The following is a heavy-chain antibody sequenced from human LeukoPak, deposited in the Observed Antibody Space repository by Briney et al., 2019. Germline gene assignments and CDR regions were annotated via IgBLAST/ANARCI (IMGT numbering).Heavy chain of an antibody. J-gene: IGHJ4*02. CDR3: AKDTGN. CDR1: GFTFDDYA. Sequence: PGRSLRLSCAASGFTFDDYAMHWVRQAPGKGLEWVSGISWNSGSIGYADSVKGRFTISRDNAKNSLYLQMNSLRAVDTALYYCAKDTGNWGRGTLVTVSS. V-gene: IGHV3-9*01. D-gene: IGHD1-14*01. CDR2: ISWNSGSI.